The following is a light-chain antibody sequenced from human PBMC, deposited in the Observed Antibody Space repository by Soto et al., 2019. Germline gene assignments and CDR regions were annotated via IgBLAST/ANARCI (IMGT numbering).Light chain of an antibody. CDR3: QQTSSTPT. V-gene: IGKV1-39*01. CDR1: QSVSSY. Sequence: DIQLTQSPSSLSASVGDRVTVTCRASQSVSSYLHWYQQKPGKAPKLLIYAVSSLQNGVSSRFSGSGSGTDFTLSISNLQPEDLGNYYCQQTSSTPTFGGGTKVEIK. J-gene: IGKJ4*01. CDR2: AVS.